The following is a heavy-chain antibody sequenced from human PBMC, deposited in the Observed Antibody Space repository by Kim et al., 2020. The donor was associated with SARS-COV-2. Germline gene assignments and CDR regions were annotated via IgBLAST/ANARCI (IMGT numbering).Heavy chain of an antibody. Sequence: ASVKVSCKASGYTFTSYDINWVRQATGQGLEWMGWMNPNSGNTGYAQKFQGRVTMTRNTSISTAYMELSSLRSEDTAVYYCARAAKYCSSISCYTTLTPDYWGQGALVTVSS. V-gene: IGHV1-8*01. J-gene: IGHJ4*02. CDR2: MNPNSGNT. CDR1: GYTFTSYD. CDR3: ARAAKYCSSISCYTTLTPDY. D-gene: IGHD2-2*02.